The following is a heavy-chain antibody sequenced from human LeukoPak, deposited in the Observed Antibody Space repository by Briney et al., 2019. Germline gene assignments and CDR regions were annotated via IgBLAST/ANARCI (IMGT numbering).Heavy chain of an antibody. CDR1: GFTFSSYG. J-gene: IGHJ6*03. CDR3: AKNGDRGAFCSGGTCYPYYYYYMDV. CDR2: ISCSGGST. D-gene: IGHD2-15*01. Sequence: GGTLRLSCAASGFTFSSYGMSWGRQAPGKGGEGGSAISCSGGSTYYADSVKGRFTISRENSKNSLYLKMNSLTAQDTAVYYCAKNGDRGAFCSGGTCYPYYYYYMDVWGKGTTVTISS. V-gene: IGHV3-23*01.